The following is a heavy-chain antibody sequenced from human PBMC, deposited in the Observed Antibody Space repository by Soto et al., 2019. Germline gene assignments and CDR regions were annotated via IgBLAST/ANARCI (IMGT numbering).Heavy chain of an antibody. CDR3: AREGAFDI. CDR1: GFTFRSYA. V-gene: IGHV3-30-3*01. CDR2: ISYDGSNK. Sequence: ESGGGVVQPGRSLRLSCAASGFTFRSYAMHWVRQAPGKGLEWVAVISYDGSNKYYADSVKGRFTISRDNSKNTLYLQMNSLRAEDTAVYYCAREGAFDIWGQGTIVTVSS. J-gene: IGHJ3*02.